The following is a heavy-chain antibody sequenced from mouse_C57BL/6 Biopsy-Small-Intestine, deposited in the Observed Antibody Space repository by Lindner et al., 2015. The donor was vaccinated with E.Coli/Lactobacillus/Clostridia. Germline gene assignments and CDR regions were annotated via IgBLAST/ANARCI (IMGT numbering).Heavy chain of an antibody. D-gene: IGHD1-1*02. CDR2: INPSTDGT. Sequence: VQLQESGPELVKPGASVKISCKASGYSFTGYYMHWVKQSPEKSPEWIGEINPSTDGTFYDQKFKAKATLTVDKSSSTAYMQLRSLTSEDSAVYFCARDRYDGSYLWRFTYWGQGTLVTVSA. J-gene: IGHJ3*01. V-gene: IGHV1-42*01. CDR3: ARDRYDGSYLWRFTY. CDR1: GYSFTGYY.